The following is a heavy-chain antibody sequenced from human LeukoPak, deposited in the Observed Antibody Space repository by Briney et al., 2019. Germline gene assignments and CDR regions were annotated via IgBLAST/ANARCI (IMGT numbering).Heavy chain of an antibody. D-gene: IGHD2-15*01. CDR1: GGSVSGYY. CDR3: ARIHRYCSGGACYVLDN. Sequence: PSETLSLTCVVSGGSVSGYYWGWLRQPPGRGLEWIGYVYYSGSTNYNPSLKSRITISVDTSRNQFSLQLSSVTAADTAVYYCARIHRYCSGGACYVLDNWGQGTLVAVSS. J-gene: IGHJ4*02. CDR2: VYYSGST. V-gene: IGHV4-59*02.